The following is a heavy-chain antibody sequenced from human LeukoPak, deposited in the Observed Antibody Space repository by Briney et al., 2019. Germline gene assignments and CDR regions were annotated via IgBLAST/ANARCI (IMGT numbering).Heavy chain of an antibody. J-gene: IGHJ4*02. CDR3: AKDRVATIKGVYYFDY. D-gene: IGHD5-12*01. Sequence: HPGGCLRLSCAASGFTFSNYAIHWVRQAPGKGLEWVAVISYDGSNKYYADSVKGRFTISRDNSKNTVYLQMNSLRPEETAVYYCAKDRVATIKGVYYFDYWGQGTLVTVSS. V-gene: IGHV3-30*18. CDR2: ISYDGSNK. CDR1: GFTFSNYA.